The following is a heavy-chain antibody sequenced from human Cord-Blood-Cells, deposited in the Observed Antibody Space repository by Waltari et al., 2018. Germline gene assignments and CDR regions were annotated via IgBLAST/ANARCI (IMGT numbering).Heavy chain of an antibody. D-gene: IGHD3-3*01. J-gene: IGHJ4*02. Sequence: QVQLVESGGGVVQPGGSLRLSCAASGFTFSSYGMHWVRQAPGKGLVCVPFIRGGGSKTHYADSGKGRFTISRYNSQNTLYLQMNSLRAAETAVYYCANTAYDCWSGYVDYWCQGTLVTVAS. CDR3: ANTAYDCWSGYVDY. CDR2: IRGGGSKT. V-gene: IGHV3-30*02. CDR1: GFTFSSYG.